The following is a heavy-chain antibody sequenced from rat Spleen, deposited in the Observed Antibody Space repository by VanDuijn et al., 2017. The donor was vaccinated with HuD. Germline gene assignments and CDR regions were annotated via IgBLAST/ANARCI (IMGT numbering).Heavy chain of an antibody. V-gene: IGHV5-7*01. Sequence: EVQLVESGGGLVQPGRSLKLSCAASGFTFNNFYMAWVRQAPEKGLEWVAIISSSGTRTYYPDSVKGRFTISRDNAKSSLYLQMTSLKSEDTATYYCARATPEWNFDFWGPGTMVTVSS. CDR1: GFTFNNFY. J-gene: IGHJ1*01. CDR2: ISSSGTRT. CDR3: ARATPEWNFDF.